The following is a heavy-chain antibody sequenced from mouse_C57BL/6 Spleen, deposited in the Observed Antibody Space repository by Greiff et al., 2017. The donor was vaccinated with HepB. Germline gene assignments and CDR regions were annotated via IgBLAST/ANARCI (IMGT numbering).Heavy chain of an antibody. D-gene: IGHD1-3*01. V-gene: IGHV2-9*02. CDR3: ARREDI. CDR2: IWAGGST. J-gene: IGHJ2*01. Sequence: VKLMESGPGLVAPSQSLSITCTVSGFSLTSYGVHWVRQPPGKGLEWLGVIWAGGSTNYNSALMSRLSISKDNFKSQVFLKMNRLQTDDTVMYYCARREDIWGQGTTLTVSS. CDR1: GFSLTSYG.